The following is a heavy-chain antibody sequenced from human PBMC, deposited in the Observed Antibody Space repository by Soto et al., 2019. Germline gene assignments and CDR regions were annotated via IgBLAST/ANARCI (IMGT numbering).Heavy chain of an antibody. CDR3: ARSRTGTTYGGMDV. D-gene: IGHD1-7*01. CDR1: GFAVSSNY. Sequence: EVQLVESGGDLVQPGGSLRLSCAASGFAVSSNYMTWVRQAPGKGLEWVSVIHSGGDTHYADSVRCRFTISRDNSKNTLYLQMSSLRYEDTAVYYCARSRTGTTYGGMDVWGQGTTVTVSS. V-gene: IGHV3-66*01. CDR2: IHSGGDT. J-gene: IGHJ6*02.